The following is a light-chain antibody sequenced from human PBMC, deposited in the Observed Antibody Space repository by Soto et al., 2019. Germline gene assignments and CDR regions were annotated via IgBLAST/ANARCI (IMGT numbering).Light chain of an antibody. CDR2: DAS. J-gene: IGKJ4*01. CDR3: QQRSNWPPLT. V-gene: IGKV3-11*01. CDR1: QSVGSSY. Sequence: EVVLTQSPGTLSLSPGERATLSCRASQSVGSSYLAWYQQKPGQAPRLLIYDASNRATGIPARFSGSGSGTDFTLTISSLEPEDFAVYYCQQRSNWPPLTFGGGTKVDI.